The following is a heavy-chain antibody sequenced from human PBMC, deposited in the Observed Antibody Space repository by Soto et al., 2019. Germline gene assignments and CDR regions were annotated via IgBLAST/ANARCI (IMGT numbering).Heavy chain of an antibody. CDR3: AKNRGPGASSEKSF. D-gene: IGHD6-25*01. Sequence: GGSLRLSCEASGFTFNSYAMTWVRQAPGKGPEWVSTISGSGGSTYYADSVKGRFTISRDTSKNTLYLQMHSLRVEDTAVYFCAKNRGPGASSEKSFWGQGTLVTVSS. J-gene: IGHJ4*02. CDR2: ISGSGGST. V-gene: IGHV3-23*01. CDR1: GFTFNSYA.